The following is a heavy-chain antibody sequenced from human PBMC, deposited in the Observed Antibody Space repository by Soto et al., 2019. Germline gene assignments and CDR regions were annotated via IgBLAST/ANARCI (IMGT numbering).Heavy chain of an antibody. CDR2: ISYDGSNK. J-gene: IGHJ6*02. V-gene: IGHV3-30*18. Sequence: PGGSLRLSCAASGFTFSSYGIHWVRQAPGKGLEWVAVISYDGSNKYYADSVKGRFTISRDNSKNTLYLQMNSLRAEDTAVYYCAKDIDCSSTSCYSVYGMDVWGQGTTVTAP. CDR1: GFTFSSYG. CDR3: AKDIDCSSTSCYSVYGMDV. D-gene: IGHD2-2*01.